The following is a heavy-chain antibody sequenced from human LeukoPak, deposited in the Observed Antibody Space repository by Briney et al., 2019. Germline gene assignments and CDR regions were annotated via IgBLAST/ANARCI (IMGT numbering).Heavy chain of an antibody. CDR2: IYSGGST. J-gene: IGHJ5*02. CDR3: ARFLEWLLNWFDP. V-gene: IGHV3-53*01. CDR1: GFTVNSNH. D-gene: IGHD3-3*01. Sequence: TGGSLRLSCVASGFTVNSNHMSWVRQAPGKGLEWVSIIYSGGSTYYADSVKGRFTISRDNSKNTLYLQMNNLRVEDTALYYCARFLEWLLNWFDPWGQGTLVTVSS.